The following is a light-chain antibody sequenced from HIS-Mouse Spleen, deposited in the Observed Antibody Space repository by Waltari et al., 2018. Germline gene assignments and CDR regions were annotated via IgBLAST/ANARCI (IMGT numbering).Light chain of an antibody. J-gene: IGLJ3*02. CDR3: QVWDSSSDHSWV. Sequence: SYVLTQPPSVSVAPGQTARITCGGNNIGSKSVHWYQQKPGQAHVLVVYDDSDRPSGFPERFSGSNSGNTATLTISRVEAGDEADSYCQVWDSSSDHSWVFGGGTKLTVL. CDR1: NIGSKS. CDR2: DDS. V-gene: IGLV3-21*02.